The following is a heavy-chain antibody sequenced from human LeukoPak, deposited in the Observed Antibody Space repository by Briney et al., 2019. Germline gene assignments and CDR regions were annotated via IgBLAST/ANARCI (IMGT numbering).Heavy chain of an antibody. Sequence: GASVKLSCKASGYTFTSYYMHWVRQAPGQGLEWMGIINPSGGSTSYAQKFQGRVTMTRDTSTSTVYMELSSLRSEDTAVYYCARDQGILTGYYMYPDYWGQGTLVTVSS. CDR3: ARDQGILTGYYMYPDY. CDR1: GYTFTSYY. J-gene: IGHJ4*02. CDR2: INPSGGST. D-gene: IGHD3-9*01. V-gene: IGHV1-46*01.